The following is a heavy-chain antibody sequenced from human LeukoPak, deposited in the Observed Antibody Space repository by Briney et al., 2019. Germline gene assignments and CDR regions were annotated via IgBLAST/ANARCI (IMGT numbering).Heavy chain of an antibody. D-gene: IGHD6-13*01. Sequence: SETLSLTCTVSGGSISSHYWSWIRQPPGKGLEWIGYTYYSGSTNYNPSLKSRVTISVDTSKNQFSLKLSSVTAADTAVYYCAREMYDRIAAAEEYYYYMDVWGKGTTVTVSS. CDR1: GGSISSHY. J-gene: IGHJ6*03. CDR3: AREMYDRIAAAEEYYYYMDV. V-gene: IGHV4-59*11. CDR2: TYYSGST.